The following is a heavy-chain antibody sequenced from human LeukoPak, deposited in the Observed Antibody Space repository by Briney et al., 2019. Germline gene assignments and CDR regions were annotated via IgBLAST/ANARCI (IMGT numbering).Heavy chain of an antibody. V-gene: IGHV3-7*05. Sequence: GGSLRLSCAASGFTFSSYWMMWVRQAPGKGLEWGANIKQDGSEKYYVDSVKGRFTISRDKAKNLLYLQMNSLRDEDMAVYYCARVGVAVATDAFDIWGQGTMVTVSS. D-gene: IGHD6-19*01. CDR3: ARVGVAVATDAFDI. CDR2: IKQDGSEK. CDR1: GFTFSSYW. J-gene: IGHJ3*02.